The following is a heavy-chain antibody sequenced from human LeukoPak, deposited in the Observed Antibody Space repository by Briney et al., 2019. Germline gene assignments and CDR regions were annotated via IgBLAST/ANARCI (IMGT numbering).Heavy chain of an antibody. J-gene: IGHJ4*02. CDR1: GGSVSSGGYS. V-gene: IGHV4-30-2*01. CDR2: IYHNGNT. Sequence: SETLSLTCTVSGGSVSSGGYSWSWIRQPPGKGLEWIGYIYHNGNTYYSPSLKSRVTISVDRSKNQLSLKLSSVTAADTAMYYCASGGYSYGFDYWGQGTLVTVSS. D-gene: IGHD5-18*01. CDR3: ASGGYSYGFDY.